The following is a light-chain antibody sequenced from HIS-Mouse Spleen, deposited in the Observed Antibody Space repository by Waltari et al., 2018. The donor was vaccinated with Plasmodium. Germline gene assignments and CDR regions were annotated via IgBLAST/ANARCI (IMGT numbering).Light chain of an antibody. CDR2: DVS. Sequence: QSALTQPASVSGSPGQSITISCPGTSIAVGGYNSVSWYQQHPGKAPKLMIYDVSNRPSGVSNRFSGSKSGNTASLTISGLQAEDEADYYCSSYTSSSTVVFGGGTKLTVL. J-gene: IGLJ2*01. CDR1: SIAVGGYNS. CDR3: SSYTSSSTVV. V-gene: IGLV2-14*03.